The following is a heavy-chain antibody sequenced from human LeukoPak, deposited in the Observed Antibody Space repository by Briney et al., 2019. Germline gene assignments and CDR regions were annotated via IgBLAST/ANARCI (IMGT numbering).Heavy chain of an antibody. CDR1: GFTVSSNY. Sequence: GGSLRLSCAASGFTVSSNYMSWVRQAPGKGLEWVSVIYSGGSTYYADSVKGRFTISRDNSKNTLYLQMNSLRAEDTAVYYCAKDAGQQLVLDAFDIWGQGTMVTVSS. CDR3: AKDAGQQLVLDAFDI. J-gene: IGHJ3*02. V-gene: IGHV3-53*01. D-gene: IGHD6-13*01. CDR2: IYSGGST.